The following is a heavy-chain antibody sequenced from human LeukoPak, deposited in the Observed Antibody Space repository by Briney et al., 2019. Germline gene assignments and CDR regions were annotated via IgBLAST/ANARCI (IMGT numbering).Heavy chain of an antibody. V-gene: IGHV4-39*01. CDR2: IYYSGST. CDR1: GGSISSSSYY. Sequence: PSETLSLTCTVSGGSISSSSYYWGWIRQPPGKGLEWIGSIYYSGSTYYNPSLKSRVTISVDTSKNQFSLKLSSVTAADTAVYHCSEGYYFDYWGQGTLVTVSS. J-gene: IGHJ4*02. CDR3: SEGYYFDY.